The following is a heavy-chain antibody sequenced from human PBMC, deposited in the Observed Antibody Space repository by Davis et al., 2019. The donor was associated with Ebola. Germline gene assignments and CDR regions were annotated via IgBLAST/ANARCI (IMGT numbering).Heavy chain of an antibody. J-gene: IGHJ6*04. D-gene: IGHD3-10*01. Sequence: WVRQMPGKGLEWIGYIFYSGSTYYNPSLKSRVTISVDTSKNQFSLSLRSVTAADTAVYYCARRAGFQYYYGMDVWGKGTTVTVSS. CDR2: IFYSGST. V-gene: IGHV4-31*02. CDR3: ARRAGFQYYYGMDV.